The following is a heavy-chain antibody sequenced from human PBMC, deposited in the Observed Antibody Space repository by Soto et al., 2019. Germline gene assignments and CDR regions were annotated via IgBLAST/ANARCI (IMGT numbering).Heavy chain of an antibody. D-gene: IGHD5-18*01. V-gene: IGHV3-21*01. CDR2: ISSSSSYI. J-gene: IGHJ6*02. CDR3: ARDPPRVDTAMVRESYYYYYGMDV. CDR1: GFTFSSYS. Sequence: PGVSLIISCAASGFTFSSYSMNWVRQAPGKGLEWVSSISSSSSYIYYADSGKGRFTISRDNAKNSLYLQMNSLRAEDTAVYYCARDPPRVDTAMVRESYYYYYGMDVWGQGTTVTV.